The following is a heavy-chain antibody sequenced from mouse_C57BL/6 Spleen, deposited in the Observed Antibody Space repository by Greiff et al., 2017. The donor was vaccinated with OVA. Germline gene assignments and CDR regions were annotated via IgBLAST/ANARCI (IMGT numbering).Heavy chain of an antibody. J-gene: IGHJ1*03. D-gene: IGHD2-1*01. V-gene: IGHV14-2*01. Sequence: VQLQQPGAELVKPGASVKLSCTASGFNIKDYYMHWVKQRTEQGLDWIGRIDPEDGATQYAQKFQGKATITADTSSNTAYLQLSSLTSEDTAVYYCAREGYYGNYGGRFDVWGTGTTVTVSS. CDR1: GFNIKDYY. CDR3: AREGYYGNYGGRFDV. CDR2: IDPEDGAT.